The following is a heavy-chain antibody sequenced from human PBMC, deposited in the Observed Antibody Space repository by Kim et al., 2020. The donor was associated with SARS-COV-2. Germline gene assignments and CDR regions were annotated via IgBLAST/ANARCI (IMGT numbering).Heavy chain of an antibody. V-gene: IGHV4-39*01. CDR3: ARHGGIVWFGELGALDI. J-gene: IGHJ3*02. CDR1: GGSISSSTDY. Sequence: SETLSLTCNVSGGSISSSTDYWGWIRQPPGKGLEWIGSIYFSGTTYYNPSLGGRVTIALDTSKTQFSLKLNSVTASDTSVYYCARHGGIVWFGELGALDIGGPSTSVTVSS. D-gene: IGHD3-10*01. CDR2: IYFSGTT.